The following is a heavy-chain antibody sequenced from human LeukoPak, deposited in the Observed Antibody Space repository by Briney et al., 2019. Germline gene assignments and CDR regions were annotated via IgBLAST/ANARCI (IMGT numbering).Heavy chain of an antibody. V-gene: IGHV4-38-2*02. J-gene: IGHJ4*02. Sequence: SETLSLTCTVSGYSLSSGYYWGWIRPPPGKGLEWIGCIYHSGSTYYNPSLKSRVTISVDTSKNQFSLKLSSVTAADTAVYYCAREAPPRFLAQVGGRVLRGDRIYFDYWGQGTLVTVSS. CDR1: GYSLSSGYY. CDR3: AREAPPRFLAQVGGRVLRGDRIYFDY. D-gene: IGHD2/OR15-2a*01. CDR2: IYHSGST.